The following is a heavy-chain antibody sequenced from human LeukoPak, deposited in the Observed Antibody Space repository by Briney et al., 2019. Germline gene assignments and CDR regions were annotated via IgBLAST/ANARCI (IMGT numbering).Heavy chain of an antibody. CDR2: ISGSGGST. D-gene: IGHD5-24*01. V-gene: IGHV3-23*01. CDR1: GFTFSSYA. J-gene: IGHJ4*02. Sequence: GGSLRLSCAASGFTFSSYAMSWVRQAPGKGLEWVSAISGSGGSTYYADSVKGRFTISRDNSRNTLYLQMNSLRAEDTAVYYCAKPLEMATISPFDYWGQGTLVTVSS. CDR3: AKPLEMATISPFDY.